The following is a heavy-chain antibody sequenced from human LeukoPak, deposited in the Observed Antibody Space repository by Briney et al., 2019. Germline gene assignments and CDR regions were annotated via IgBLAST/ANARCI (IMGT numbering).Heavy chain of an antibody. J-gene: IGHJ4*02. Sequence: GGSLRLSCVASGFTFSNNWMIWVRQAPGKGLEWVAHIKQDGSDMYYLDSVKGRFTISRDNAKNTLYLQMNSLRAEDTAVYYCASELLWFGELLSPSFDYWGQGTLVTVSS. CDR3: ASELLWFGELLSPSFDY. CDR1: GFTFSNNW. V-gene: IGHV3-7*01. D-gene: IGHD3-10*01. CDR2: IKQDGSDM.